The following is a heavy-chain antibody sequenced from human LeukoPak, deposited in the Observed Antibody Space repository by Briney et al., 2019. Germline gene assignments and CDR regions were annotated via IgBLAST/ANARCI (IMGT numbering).Heavy chain of an antibody. D-gene: IGHD2-21*02. CDR2: INPSGGST. J-gene: IGHJ4*02. V-gene: IGHV1-46*01. CDR1: GYTFTTYY. CDR3: ARVSCGGDCYPHYFDY. Sequence: ASVKVSCKASGYTFTTYYMHWLRQAPVQGLEWMGIINPSGGSTSYAQKFQGRVTMTRDTSTSTVYMELSSLRSEDTAVYYCARVSCGGDCYPHYFDYWGQGTLVTVSS.